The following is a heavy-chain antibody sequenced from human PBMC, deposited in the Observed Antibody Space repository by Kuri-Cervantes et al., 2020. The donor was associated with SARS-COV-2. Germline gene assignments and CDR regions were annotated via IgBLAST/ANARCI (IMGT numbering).Heavy chain of an antibody. CDR3: ARGYCTNGVCYSRAFDV. D-gene: IGHD2-8*01. CDR1: GFTFSGYN. J-gene: IGHJ3*01. Sequence: GGSLRLSCAASGFTFSGYNMNWVRQAPGKGLEWVSYISRTSVTIFYTDSVEGRFTISRDNAKDSLFLQMDSLRAEDTAVYYCARGYCTNGVCYSRAFDVWGQGTMVTVSS. CDR2: ISRTSVTI. V-gene: IGHV3-48*01.